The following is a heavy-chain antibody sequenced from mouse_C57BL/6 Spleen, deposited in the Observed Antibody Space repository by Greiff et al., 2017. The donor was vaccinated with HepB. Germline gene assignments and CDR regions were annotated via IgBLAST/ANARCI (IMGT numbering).Heavy chain of an antibody. CDR3: ARHGTTVVAAPMDY. V-gene: IGHV5-15*01. CDR1: GFTFSDYG. J-gene: IGHJ4*01. Sequence: DVQLVESGGGLVQPGGSLKLSCAASGFTFSDYGMAWVRQAPRKGPEWVAFISNLAYSIYYADTVTGRFTISRENAKNTLYLEMSSLRSEDTAMYYCARHGTTVVAAPMDYWGQGTSVTVSS. CDR2: ISNLAYSI. D-gene: IGHD1-1*01.